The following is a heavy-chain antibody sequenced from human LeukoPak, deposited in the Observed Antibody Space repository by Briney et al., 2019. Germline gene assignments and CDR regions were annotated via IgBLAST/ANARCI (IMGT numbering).Heavy chain of an antibody. D-gene: IGHD6-13*01. CDR3: ARRMSSSWYTLYYMDV. V-gene: IGHV4-39*01. CDR1: GGSISSSSYY. J-gene: IGHJ6*03. Sequence: SETLSLTCTVSGGSISSSSYYWGWLRQPPGKGLEWIGSIYYSGSTYYNPSLKSRVTISVDTSKNQFSLKLSSVTAADTAVYYCARRMSSSWYTLYYMDVWGKGTTVTVSS. CDR2: IYYSGST.